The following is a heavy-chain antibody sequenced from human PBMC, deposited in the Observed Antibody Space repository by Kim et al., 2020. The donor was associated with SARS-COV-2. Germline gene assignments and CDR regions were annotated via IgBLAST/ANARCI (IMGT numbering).Heavy chain of an antibody. Sequence: ASVKVSCKASGYTFTSYAMNWVRQAPGQGLEWMGWINTNTGNPTYAQGFTGRFVFSLDTSVSTAYLQISSLKAEDTAVYYCASLSSFHYYYYGMDVWGQGTTVTVSS. D-gene: IGHD6-13*01. CDR3: ASLSSFHYYYYGMDV. CDR2: INTNTGNP. J-gene: IGHJ6*02. V-gene: IGHV7-4-1*02. CDR1: GYTFTSYA.